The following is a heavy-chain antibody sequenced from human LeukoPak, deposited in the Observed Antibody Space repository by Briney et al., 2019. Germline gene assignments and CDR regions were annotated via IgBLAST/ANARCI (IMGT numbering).Heavy chain of an antibody. CDR2: IRSKAYGGTT. J-gene: IGHJ4*02. Sequence: SLRLSCTASGFTFGDYAMRWFRQAPGKGLEWVGFIRSKAYGGTTEYAASVKGRFTISRDDSKSIAYLQMHSLKTEDTAVYYCTRDRLSSSSWSSTFDYWGQGTLVTVSS. CDR1: GFTFGDYA. CDR3: TRDRLSSSSWSSTFDY. D-gene: IGHD6-13*01. V-gene: IGHV3-49*03.